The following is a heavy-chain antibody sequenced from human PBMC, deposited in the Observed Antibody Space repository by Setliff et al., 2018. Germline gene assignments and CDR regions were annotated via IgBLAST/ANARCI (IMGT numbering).Heavy chain of an antibody. D-gene: IGHD3-10*01. CDR3: TTDYAPVSGR. CDR1: GFTFSNAW. CDR2: IKSKTDGGTT. Sequence: GESLKISCAASGFTFSNAWMSWVRQAPGKGLEWVGRIKSKTDGGTTDYAAPVKGRFTISRDDSKNTLYLQMNSLKTEDTAVYYCTTDYAPVSGRWGQGTLVTVSS. J-gene: IGHJ4*02. V-gene: IGHV3-15*01.